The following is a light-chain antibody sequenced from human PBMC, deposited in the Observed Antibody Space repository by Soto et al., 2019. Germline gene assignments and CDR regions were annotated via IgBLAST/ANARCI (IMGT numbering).Light chain of an antibody. CDR2: QDS. CDR3: QAWDSSTAVV. V-gene: IGLV3-1*01. CDR1: KLGDKY. Sequence: YELTQPPSVSVSPGQTASITCSGDKLGDKYACWYQQKPGQSPVLVIYQDSKRPSGIPERFSGSNSGNTATLTISGTQAMDEADYYCQAWDSSTAVVFGGGTKVTVL. J-gene: IGLJ2*01.